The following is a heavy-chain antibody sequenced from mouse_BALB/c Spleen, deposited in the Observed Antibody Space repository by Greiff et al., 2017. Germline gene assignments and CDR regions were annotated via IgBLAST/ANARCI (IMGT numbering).Heavy chain of an antibody. D-gene: IGHD1-1*01. CDR3: ARRHYGSSYGYFDV. CDR1: GYTFTNYW. Sequence: QVQLKQSGAELVRPGTSVKISCKASGYTFTNYWLGWVKQRPGHGLEWIGDIYPGGGYTNYNEKFKGKATLTADTSSSTAYMQLSSLTSEDSAVYFCARRHYGSSYGYFDVWGAGTTVTVSS. V-gene: IGHV1-63*02. J-gene: IGHJ1*01. CDR2: IYPGGGYT.